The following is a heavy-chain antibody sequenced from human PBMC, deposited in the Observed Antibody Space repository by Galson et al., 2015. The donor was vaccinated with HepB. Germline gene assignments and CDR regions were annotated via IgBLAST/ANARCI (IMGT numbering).Heavy chain of an antibody. CDR1: GFTFSSYG. CDR2: ISYDGSNK. J-gene: IGHJ6*02. V-gene: IGHV3-30*18. D-gene: IGHD6-13*01. Sequence: SLRLSCAASGFTFSSYGMHWVRQAPGKGLEWVAVISYDGSNKYYADSVKGRFTISRDNSKNTLYLQMNSLRAEDTAVYYCAKTYSSSWYSDYYYGMDVWGQGTTVTVSS. CDR3: AKTYSSSWYSDYYYGMDV.